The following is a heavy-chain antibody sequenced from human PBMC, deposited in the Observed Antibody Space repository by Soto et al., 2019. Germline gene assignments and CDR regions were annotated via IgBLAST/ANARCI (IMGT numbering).Heavy chain of an antibody. J-gene: IGHJ5*02. CDR1: CGSISSGGYY. V-gene: IGHV4-31*03. CDR3: ARLRYCSSTSCHRFDP. CDR2: IYYSGST. Sequence: SETLSLTCTVSCGSISSGGYYWNWIRQHPGKGLEWIGYIYYSGSTYYNPSLKSRVIISVDTSKNQFSLKLTSVTAADTAVYYCARLRYCSSTSCHRFDPWGQGTLVTVSS. D-gene: IGHD2-2*02.